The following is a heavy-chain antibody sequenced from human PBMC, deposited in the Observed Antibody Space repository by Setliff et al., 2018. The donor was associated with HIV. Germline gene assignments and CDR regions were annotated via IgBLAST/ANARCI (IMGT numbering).Heavy chain of an antibody. Sequence: SVKVSCKASGGTFISYAINWVRQAPGQGLEWMGGIIPIFGTANYAQKFQGRVTITTDESTSTAYMELSSLRSEDTAVYYCARPSGGYGGKLPGSFDYWGQGTLVIVSA. J-gene: IGHJ4*02. CDR3: ARPSGGYGGKLPGSFDY. D-gene: IGHD1-26*01. CDR1: GGTFISYA. V-gene: IGHV1-69*05. CDR2: IIPIFGTA.